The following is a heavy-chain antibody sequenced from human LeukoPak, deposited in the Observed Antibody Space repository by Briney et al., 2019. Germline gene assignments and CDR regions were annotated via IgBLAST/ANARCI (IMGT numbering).Heavy chain of an antibody. J-gene: IGHJ4*02. V-gene: IGHV1-46*01. CDR2: INPSGGST. Sequence: ASVKASCKASGYTFTSYYMHWVPQTPGQGLEWMVIINPSGGSTSYAQKFQGRVPMTRDMSTSTVYMELRSLRSEDTAVYYCARDFRDSSGYYYPFDYWGQGTLVTVSS. CDR1: GYTFTSYY. CDR3: ARDFRDSSGYYYPFDY. D-gene: IGHD3-22*01.